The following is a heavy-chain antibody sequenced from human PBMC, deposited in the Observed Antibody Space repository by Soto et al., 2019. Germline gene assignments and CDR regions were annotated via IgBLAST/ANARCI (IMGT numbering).Heavy chain of an antibody. CDR3: ASFAYYYDSGGPIDY. J-gene: IGHJ4*02. D-gene: IGHD3-22*01. CDR2: INHGGST. CDR1: GGSFSGYY. Sequence: QVQLQQWGAGLLKPSETLSLTCAVYGGSFSGYYWNWIRQPPGKGLEWIGDINHGGSTSYNPSLKSRVAITIDTSKHQFSLNRSAVTAADTAVYYGASFAYYYDSGGPIDYWGQGTLVTVSS. V-gene: IGHV4-34*01.